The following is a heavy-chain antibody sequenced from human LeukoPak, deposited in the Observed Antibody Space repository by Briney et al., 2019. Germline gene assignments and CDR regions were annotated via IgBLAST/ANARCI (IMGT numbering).Heavy chain of an antibody. CDR1: GFTFSNAW. D-gene: IGHD3-10*01. CDR3: TTEGLLWFGELYRDAFDI. J-gene: IGHJ3*02. Sequence: PGGSLRLSCAASGFTFSNAWMSWVRQAPGKGLEWVSRIKSKTDGGTTDYAAPVKGRFTISRDDSKNTLYLQMNSLKTEDTAVYYCTTEGLLWFGELYRDAFDIWGQGTMVTVSS. CDR2: IKSKTDGGTT. V-gene: IGHV3-15*01.